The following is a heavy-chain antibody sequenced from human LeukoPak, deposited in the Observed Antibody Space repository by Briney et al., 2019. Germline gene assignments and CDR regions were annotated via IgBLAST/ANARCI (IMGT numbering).Heavy chain of an antibody. CDR2: INPNSGGT. V-gene: IGHV1-2*02. D-gene: IGHD6-13*01. CDR1: GYSENFYG. J-gene: IGHJ4*02. CDR3: ASAGYSSSWYLFDY. Sequence: ASVKVSCKTSGYSENFYGITWVRQAPGQGLEWMGWINPNSGGTNYAQKFQGRVTMTRDTSISTAYMELSRLRSDDTAVYYCASAGYSSSWYLFDYWGQGTLVTVSS.